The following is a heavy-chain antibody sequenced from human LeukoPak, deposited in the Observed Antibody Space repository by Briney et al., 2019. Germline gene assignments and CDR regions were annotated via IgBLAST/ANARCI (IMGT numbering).Heavy chain of an antibody. V-gene: IGHV1-18*01. CDR3: ARDRSYYYDSSGYPPSDY. J-gene: IGHJ4*02. CDR1: GYTFTSYG. Sequence: ASVKVSCKASGYTFTSYGISWVRQAPGQGLEWMGWISAYNGNTNYAQKLQGRVTMTTDTSTSTAYMELRSLRSDDTAVHYCARDRSYYYDSSGYPPSDYWGQGTLVTVSS. D-gene: IGHD3-22*01. CDR2: ISAYNGNT.